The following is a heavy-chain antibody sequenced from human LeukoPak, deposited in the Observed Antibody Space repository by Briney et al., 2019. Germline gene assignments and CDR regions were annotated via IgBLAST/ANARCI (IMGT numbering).Heavy chain of an antibody. CDR1: GFTCSTYA. V-gene: IGHV3-30-3*01. Sequence: GGSLRLSCAASGFTCSTYAMHLVRQAPGKGLEWMAVILYDGSNKFYADSVKGRFTISRDNSKSTLYLQMNSLRAEDTAVYYCARGARTFDYWGQGTLVTVSS. D-gene: IGHD1-26*01. CDR2: ILYDGSNK. CDR3: ARGARTFDY. J-gene: IGHJ4*02.